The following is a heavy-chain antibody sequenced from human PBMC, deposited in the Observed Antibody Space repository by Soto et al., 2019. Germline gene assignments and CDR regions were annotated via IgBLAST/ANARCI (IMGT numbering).Heavy chain of an antibody. CDR1: GYTFTGYY. CDR2: INPNSGGT. V-gene: IGHV1-2*02. CDR3: ARSGGNSREYYYYYGMDV. D-gene: IGHD2-21*02. Sequence: ASVKVSCKXSGYTFTGYYMHWVRQAPGQGLEWMGWINPNSGGTNYAQKFQGRVTMTRDTSISTAYMELSRLRSDDTAVYYCARSGGNSREYYYYYGMDVWGQGTTVTVSS. J-gene: IGHJ6*02.